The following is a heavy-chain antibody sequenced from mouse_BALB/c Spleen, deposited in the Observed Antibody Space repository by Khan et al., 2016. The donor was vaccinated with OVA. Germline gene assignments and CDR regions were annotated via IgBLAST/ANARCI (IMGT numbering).Heavy chain of an antibody. CDR1: GYSITSDYA. V-gene: IGHV3-2*02. D-gene: IGHD1-1*02. CDR2: ISYSGST. Sequence: VQLKQSGPGLVKPSQSLSLTCTVTGYSITSDYAWNWLRQFPGNKLEWMGYISYSGSTSYNPSLKSRISLNRATSKHQFFLQLTSVINGDTATYYWARRAYYANWYFEVWGAGTTVTVSA. CDR3: ARRAYYANWYFEV. J-gene: IGHJ1*01.